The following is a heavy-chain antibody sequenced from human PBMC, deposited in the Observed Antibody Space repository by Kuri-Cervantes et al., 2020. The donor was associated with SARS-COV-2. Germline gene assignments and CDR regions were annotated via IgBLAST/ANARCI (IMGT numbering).Heavy chain of an antibody. J-gene: IGHJ4*02. CDR2: IYYSGST. Sequence: SETLSLTCTVSGGSVSSGSYYWSWIRQPPGKGLEWIGYIYYSGSTNYNPSLKSRVTISVDTSKNQFSLKLSSVTAADTAVYYCARGRIWFGNAFDYWGQGTLVTVSS. D-gene: IGHD3-10*01. V-gene: IGHV4-61*01. CDR1: GGSVSSGSYY. CDR3: ARGRIWFGNAFDY.